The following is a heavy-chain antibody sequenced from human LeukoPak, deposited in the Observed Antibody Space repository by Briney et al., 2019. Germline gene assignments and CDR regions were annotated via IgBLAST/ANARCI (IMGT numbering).Heavy chain of an antibody. CDR2: IFHTGSV. D-gene: IGHD3-10*01. V-gene: IGHV4-38-2*02. J-gene: IGHJ4*02. CDR3: AKRGPGSPESGKYYFDY. CDR1: GYSMRSGYF. Sequence: SETLSLTCSVSGYSMRSGYFWGWIRQPPGKGLEWIGSIFHTGSVYYNPSLKSRVTISIDTSKNQFSLKLNFVTAADTAVYYCAKRGPGSPESGKYYFDYWGQGTLVTVSS.